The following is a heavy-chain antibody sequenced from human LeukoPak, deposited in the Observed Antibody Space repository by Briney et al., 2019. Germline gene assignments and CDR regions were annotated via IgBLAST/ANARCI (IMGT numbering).Heavy chain of an antibody. D-gene: IGHD3/OR15-3a*01. J-gene: IGHJ4*02. Sequence: PGGSLRLSCAASGFRFSSYWMSWVRQAPGKGLEWVANIKQDGSERYYVDSVKGRFAISRDNAKNSLHLQLNSLRVEDTAVYYCARDGDYDFAYWGQGTLVTVSS. CDR1: GFRFSSYW. CDR2: IKQDGSER. V-gene: IGHV3-7*01. CDR3: ARDGDYDFAY.